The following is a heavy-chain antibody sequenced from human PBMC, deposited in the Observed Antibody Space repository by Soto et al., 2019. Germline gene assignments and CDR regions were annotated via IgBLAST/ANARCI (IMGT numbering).Heavy chain of an antibody. D-gene: IGHD6-6*01. CDR3: ARDIEYSSSSFHYYYGMDV. V-gene: IGHV1-2*04. J-gene: IGHJ6*02. CDR2: INPNSGGT. Sequence: ASVKVSCKASGYTFTGYYMHWVRQAPGQGLEWMGWINPNSGGTNYAQKFQGWVTMTRDTSISTAYMELSRLRSDDTAVYYCARDIEYSSSSFHYYYGMDVWGQGTTVTVSS. CDR1: GYTFTGYY.